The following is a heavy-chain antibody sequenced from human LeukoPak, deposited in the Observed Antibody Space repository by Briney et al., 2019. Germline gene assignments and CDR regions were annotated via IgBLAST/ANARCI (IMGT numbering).Heavy chain of an antibody. CDR3: ARRYCSSTSCYTNWFDP. CDR1: GGFISSGGYY. Sequence: SETLSLTCTVSGGFISSGGYYWSWIRQHPGKGLEWIGYIYYSGSTYYNPSLKSRVTISVDTSKNQFSLKLSSVTAADTAVYYCARRYCSSTSCYTNWFDPWGQGTLVTVSS. V-gene: IGHV4-31*03. D-gene: IGHD2-2*02. J-gene: IGHJ5*02. CDR2: IYYSGST.